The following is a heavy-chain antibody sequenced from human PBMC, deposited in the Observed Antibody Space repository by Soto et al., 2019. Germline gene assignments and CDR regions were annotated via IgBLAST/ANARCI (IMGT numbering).Heavy chain of an antibody. Sequence: ASVKVSCKASGGTFSSYTISWVRQAPGQGLEWMGRIIPILGIANYAQKFQGRVTITADKSTSTAYMELSSLRSEDTAVYYCATFGKCSGGSCFALYYWGQGTLVTVSS. D-gene: IGHD2-15*01. V-gene: IGHV1-69*02. CDR3: ATFGKCSGGSCFALYY. CDR1: GGTFSSYT. J-gene: IGHJ4*02. CDR2: IIPILGIA.